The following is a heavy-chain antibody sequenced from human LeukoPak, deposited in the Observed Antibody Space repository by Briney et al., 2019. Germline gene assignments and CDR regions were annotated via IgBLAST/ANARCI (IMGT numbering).Heavy chain of an antibody. CDR3: ARQYSSGWYPPIDY. V-gene: IGHV5-51*01. Sequence: GGSLKISCEGSGYSFTSYWIGWVRQMPGKGLEWMGIIYPGDSDARYSPSFQGQVTISADKSISTAYLQWSSLKASDTAMYYCARQYSSGWYPPIDYWGQGTLVTVSS. CDR1: GYSFTSYW. J-gene: IGHJ4*02. D-gene: IGHD6-19*01. CDR2: IYPGDSDA.